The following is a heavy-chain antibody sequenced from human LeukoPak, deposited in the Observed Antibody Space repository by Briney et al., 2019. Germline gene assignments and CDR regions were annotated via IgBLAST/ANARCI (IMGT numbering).Heavy chain of an antibody. V-gene: IGHV3-48*04. J-gene: IGHJ6*03. CDR1: GFTFSAFP. Sequence: GGSLRLSCAASGFTFSAFPMTWVRQAPGKGLEWVSYITISSSTVFYADSVKGRFTISRDNAKNSLYLQMNSLRAEDTAVYYCARKGFGNSMDVWGKGTTVTVSS. CDR3: ARKGFGNSMDV. D-gene: IGHD3-10*01. CDR2: ITISSSTV.